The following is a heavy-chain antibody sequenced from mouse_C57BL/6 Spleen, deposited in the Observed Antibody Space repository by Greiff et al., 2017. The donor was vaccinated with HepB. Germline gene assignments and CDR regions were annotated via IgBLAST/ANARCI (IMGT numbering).Heavy chain of an antibody. D-gene: IGHD1-1*01. CDR1: GYSFTGYY. CDR3: ARSLYYYGSTTPHYFDY. Sequence: EVQLQQSGPELVKPGASVKISCKASGYSFTGYYMNWVKQSPEKSLEWIGEINPSTGGTTYNQKFKAKATLTVDKASSTAYMQLKSLTSEDSAVYYCARSLYYYGSTTPHYFDYWGQGTTLTVSS. J-gene: IGHJ2*01. V-gene: IGHV1-42*01. CDR2: INPSTGGT.